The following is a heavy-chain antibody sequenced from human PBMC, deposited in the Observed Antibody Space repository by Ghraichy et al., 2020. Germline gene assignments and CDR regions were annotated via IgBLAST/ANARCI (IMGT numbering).Heavy chain of an antibody. CDR1: GGTFSSYA. V-gene: IGHV1-69*06. J-gene: IGHJ3*02. CDR3: ARDRRPTVTTDLDAFDI. Sequence: SVKVSCKASGGTFSSYAISWVRQAPGQGLEWMGGIIHIFGTANYEQKFQGRVTITADKSTSTAYMELSSLRSEDTAVYYCARDRRPTVTTDLDAFDIWGQGTMVTVSS. D-gene: IGHD4-11*01. CDR2: IIHIFGTA.